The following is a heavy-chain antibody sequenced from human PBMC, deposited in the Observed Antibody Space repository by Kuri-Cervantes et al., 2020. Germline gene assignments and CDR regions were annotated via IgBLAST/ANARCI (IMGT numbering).Heavy chain of an antibody. Sequence: ASVKVSCKASGYTFTSYYMHWVRQAPGQGLEWMGIINPGGGSTSYAQKFQGRVTMTRDTSTSTVYMKLSSLRSEDTAVYYCARGAQGYGPTHNWFDPWGQGTLVTVSS. CDR2: INPGGGST. CDR3: ARGAQGYGPTHNWFDP. J-gene: IGHJ5*02. V-gene: IGHV1-46*01. CDR1: GYTFTSYY. D-gene: IGHD6-13*01.